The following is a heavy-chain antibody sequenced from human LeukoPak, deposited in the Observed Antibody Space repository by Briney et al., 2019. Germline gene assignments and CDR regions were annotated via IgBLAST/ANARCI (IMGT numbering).Heavy chain of an antibody. V-gene: IGHV4-34*01. CDR2: INHSGST. CDR3: ARSIAVAGTMGSDP. CDR1: GGSISSYY. Sequence: SETLSLTCTVSGGSISSYYWSWIRQPPGKGLEWIGEINHSGSTNYNPSLKSRVTISVDTSKNQFSLKLSSVTAADTAVYYCARSIAVAGTMGSDPWGQGTLVTVSS. J-gene: IGHJ5*02. D-gene: IGHD6-19*01.